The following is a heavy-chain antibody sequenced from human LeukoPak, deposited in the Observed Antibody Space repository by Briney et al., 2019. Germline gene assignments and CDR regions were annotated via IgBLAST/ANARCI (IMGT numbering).Heavy chain of an antibody. CDR2: ITWNGEIT. J-gene: IGHJ4*02. Sequence: GPGGSLRLSCAASGFSFDDYGMSWVRQAPGKGLEWVCGITWNGEITGYAESVKGRFSISRDNAKNFLYVQMNNLRADDTALYYCARHWRGGYSIDSWGQGTLVTVSS. CDR3: ARHWRGGYSIDS. V-gene: IGHV3-20*04. CDR1: GFSFDDYG. D-gene: IGHD4-23*01.